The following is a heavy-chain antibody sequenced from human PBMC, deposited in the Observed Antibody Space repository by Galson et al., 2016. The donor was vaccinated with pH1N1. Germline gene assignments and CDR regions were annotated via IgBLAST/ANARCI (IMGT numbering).Heavy chain of an antibody. Sequence: SLRLSCAASGFNFDTFAMHWVRRTPGKGLEWVALISYNGHDESYADSLKGRFTVSRDNSKNTLYLHMNSLRAEDTALYYCAREDWSYGDTYYYGMDVWGQGTTVTVSS. V-gene: IGHV3-30-3*01. CDR1: GFNFDTFA. CDR2: ISYNGHDE. J-gene: IGHJ6*02. CDR3: AREDWSYGDTYYYGMDV. D-gene: IGHD4-17*01.